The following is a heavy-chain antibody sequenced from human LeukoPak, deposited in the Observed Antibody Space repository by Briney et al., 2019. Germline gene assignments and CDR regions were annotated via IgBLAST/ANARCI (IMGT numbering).Heavy chain of an antibody. J-gene: IGHJ4*02. CDR3: ARGGGGSGSYYTLGY. CDR2: ISYSGSTQYTST. V-gene: IGHV4-39*07. CDR1: GGSISSGRYY. Sequence: SENLSLTCSVSGGSISSGRYYWAWVRQPPGKGLEWIGSISYSGSTQYTSTFYNPSLKSRVTISVDTSKNQFSLKLSSVTAADTAVYYCARGGGGSGSYYTLGYWGQGTLVTVSS. D-gene: IGHD3-10*01.